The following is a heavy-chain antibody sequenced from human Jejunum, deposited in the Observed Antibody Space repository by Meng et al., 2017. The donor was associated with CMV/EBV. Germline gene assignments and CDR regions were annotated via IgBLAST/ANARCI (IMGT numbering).Heavy chain of an antibody. CDR1: GFTFSNYA. V-gene: IGHV3-23*01. CDR3: AKARQCED. J-gene: IGHJ4*02. CDR2: ISEIRDAS. Sequence: LRLSCAASGFTFSNYAITWVRQAPGKGLEWVSTISEIRDASYYGDSVKGRFAISRDNSKNTLYLQMSSLRVEDTAVYYCAKARQCEDWGQGTLVTVSS.